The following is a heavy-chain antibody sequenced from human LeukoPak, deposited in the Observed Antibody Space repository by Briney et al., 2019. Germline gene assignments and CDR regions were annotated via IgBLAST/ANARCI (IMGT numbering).Heavy chain of an antibody. Sequence: SETLSLTCAVCGGSFSGYYWSWIRQPPGKGLEWIGEINHSGSTNYNPSLKSRVTISVDTSKNQFSLKLSSVTAADTAVYYCARGIAVAGTDYFDYWGQGTLVTVSS. CDR1: GGSFSGYY. CDR3: ARGIAVAGTDYFDY. CDR2: INHSGST. V-gene: IGHV4-34*01. D-gene: IGHD6-19*01. J-gene: IGHJ4*02.